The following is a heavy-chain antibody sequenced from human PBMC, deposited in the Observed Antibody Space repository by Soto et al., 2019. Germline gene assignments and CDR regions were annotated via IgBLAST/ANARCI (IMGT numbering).Heavy chain of an antibody. V-gene: IGHV4-59*01. J-gene: IGHJ4*02. CDR2: IYYSGST. CDR3: AGSTRAHSSPYSIAY. Sequence: SETLSLTCTVSGGSSSNYFWSWIRQPPGKGLEWIAYIYYSGSTNYNPSLKSRVTISVDTSKNHFSLKLSSVTAADTAVYYCAGSTRAHSSPYSIAYGGQGTLVTVSS. CDR1: GGSSSNYF. D-gene: IGHD6-13*01.